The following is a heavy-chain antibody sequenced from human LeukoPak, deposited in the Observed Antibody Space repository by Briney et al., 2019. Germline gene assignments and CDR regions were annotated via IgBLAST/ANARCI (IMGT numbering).Heavy chain of an antibody. J-gene: IGHJ5*02. V-gene: IGHV4-59*11. Sequence: PSETLSLTCTVSGGSISSHYWSWIRQPPGKGLEWIGYIYYSGSTNYNRSLKSRVTISVDTSKNQFSLKLSSVTAADTAVYYCARYSSSWYWFDPWGQGTLVTVSS. CDR1: GGSISSHY. CDR2: IYYSGST. D-gene: IGHD6-13*01. CDR3: ARYSSSWYWFDP.